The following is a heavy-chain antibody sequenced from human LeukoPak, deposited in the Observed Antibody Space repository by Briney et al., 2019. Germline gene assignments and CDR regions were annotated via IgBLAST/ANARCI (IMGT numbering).Heavy chain of an antibody. CDR3: ARSFHSMGPDY. J-gene: IGHJ4*02. Sequence: GGSLRLSCVASGFTFSNYDMSWVRQAPGKGLEWVSLISGGGPSTYYTDSVKGRFTISRDNSKNTLYLQMNSLRAEDTAVYYCARSFHSMGPDYWGQGTLVTVSS. D-gene: IGHD2/OR15-2a*01. V-gene: IGHV3-23*01. CDR1: GFTFSNYD. CDR2: ISGGGPST.